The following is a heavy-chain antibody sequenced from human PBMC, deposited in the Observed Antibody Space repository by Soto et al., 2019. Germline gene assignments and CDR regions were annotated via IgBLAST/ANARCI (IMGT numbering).Heavy chain of an antibody. CDR1: GGTFSSYA. CDR2: IIPIFGTA. D-gene: IGHD5-18*01. Sequence: ASVKVSCKASGGTFSSYAISWVRQAPGQGLEWMGGIIPIFGTANYAQKFQGRVTITADESTSTAYMELSSLRSEDTAVYYCARGIKLGYSSEYYFDYWGQGTLVTAPQ. CDR3: ARGIKLGYSSEYYFDY. J-gene: IGHJ4*02. V-gene: IGHV1-69*13.